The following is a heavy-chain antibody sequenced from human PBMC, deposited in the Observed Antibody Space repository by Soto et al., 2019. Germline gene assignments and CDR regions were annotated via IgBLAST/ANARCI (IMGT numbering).Heavy chain of an antibody. CDR2: ISSSSSYT. V-gene: IGHV3-11*06. Sequence: GGSLRLSCAASGFTFSDYYMSWIRQAPGKGLEWVSYISSSSSYTNYADSVKGRFTISRDNAKNSLYLQMNSLRAEDTAVYYCARDRAVTGTGDKDYWGQGTLVTVSS. D-gene: IGHD6-19*01. CDR3: ARDRAVTGTGDKDY. J-gene: IGHJ4*02. CDR1: GFTFSDYY.